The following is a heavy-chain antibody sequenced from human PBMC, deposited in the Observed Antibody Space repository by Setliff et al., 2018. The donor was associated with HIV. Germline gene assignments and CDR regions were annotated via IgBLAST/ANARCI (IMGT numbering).Heavy chain of an antibody. J-gene: IGHJ3*02. D-gene: IGHD3-22*01. CDR1: GYTFTGYY. CDR2: INPNSGGT. CDR3: ARGAYYYESSGYPRDPFDI. Sequence: ASVKVSCKASGYTFTGYYMYWVRQAPGQGLQWVGWINPNSGGTKYAQKFQGRVTMTRDTSISTAYMELTRLRYDDTAVYYCARGAYYYESSGYPRDPFDIWGQGTMVTV. V-gene: IGHV1-2*02.